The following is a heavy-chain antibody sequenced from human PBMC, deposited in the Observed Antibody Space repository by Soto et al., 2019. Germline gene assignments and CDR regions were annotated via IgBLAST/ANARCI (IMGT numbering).Heavy chain of an antibody. CDR1: GYIFTNYY. V-gene: IGHV1-46*01. CDR3: ARDLTAAAY. CDR2: INPLPTSGST. Sequence: ASVKVSCKASGYIFTNYYIHWVRQAPGQGLEWMAIINPLPTSGSTNYAQKLQGRVTVTRDTSTSTVYMELSSLTSEDTAIYYCARDLTAAAYWGQGTLVTVSS. J-gene: IGHJ4*02. D-gene: IGHD6-13*01.